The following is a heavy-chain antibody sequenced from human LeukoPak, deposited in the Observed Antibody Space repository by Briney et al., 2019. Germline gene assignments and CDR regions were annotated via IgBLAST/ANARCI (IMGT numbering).Heavy chain of an antibody. J-gene: IGHJ5*02. Sequence: SETLSLTCTVSGGSISSYYWIWIRQPPGKGLEWIGYIYYSGSTNYNPSLKSRVTISVDTSKNQFSLKLSSVTAADTAVYYCARAVVGYSSRWYGNWFEPRGEGTLVTLSS. CDR1: GGSISSYY. CDR2: IYYSGST. CDR3: ARAVVGYSSRWYGNWFEP. V-gene: IGHV4-59*08. D-gene: IGHD6-13*01.